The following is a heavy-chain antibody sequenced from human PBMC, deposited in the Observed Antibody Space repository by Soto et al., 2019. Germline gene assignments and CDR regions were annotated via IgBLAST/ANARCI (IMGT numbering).Heavy chain of an antibody. CDR2: IYYSGST. CDR1: GGSISSGSYY. J-gene: IGHJ6*02. Sequence: PSETLSLTCTVSGGSISSGSYYWGWIRQPPGKGLEWIGNIYYSGSTYYNPSLKSRVTISVDTSKNQFSLKLSSVTAADTAMYYCARPRYPGRGYYGMDVWGQGTTVTVSS. V-gene: IGHV4-31*03. CDR3: ARPRYPGRGYYGMDV. D-gene: IGHD2-15*01.